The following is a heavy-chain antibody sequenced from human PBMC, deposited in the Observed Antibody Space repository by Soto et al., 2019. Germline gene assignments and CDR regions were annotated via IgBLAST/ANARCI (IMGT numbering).Heavy chain of an antibody. CDR1: GFTFSSYA. V-gene: IGHV3-23*01. CDR2: ISGSGGST. J-gene: IGHJ6*02. D-gene: IGHD2-2*01. Sequence: EVQLLESGGGLVQPGGSLRLSCAASGFTFSSYAMSWVRQAPGKGLEWVSAISGSGGSTYYADSVKGRFTISRDNSKNTLYLQMNSLRAEDTAVYYCAKDARDCSSTSCPEGGYYYYGMDVWGQGTTVTVSS. CDR3: AKDARDCSSTSCPEGGYYYYGMDV.